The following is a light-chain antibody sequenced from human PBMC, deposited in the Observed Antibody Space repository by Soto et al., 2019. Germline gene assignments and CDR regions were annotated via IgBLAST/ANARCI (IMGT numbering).Light chain of an antibody. J-gene: IGKJ4*01. CDR2: AAT. CDR3: QQVKTYPLT. V-gene: IGKV1-9*01. Sequence: DIQLTQSPSFLSASVGDRVTITCRASQDISSHLAWYQQKPGKAPKLLIYAATTLQSGVPSGFGGSGSGTEFTLTITSLQPEDFATYYCQQVKTYPLTFGGGTKVEIK. CDR1: QDISSH.